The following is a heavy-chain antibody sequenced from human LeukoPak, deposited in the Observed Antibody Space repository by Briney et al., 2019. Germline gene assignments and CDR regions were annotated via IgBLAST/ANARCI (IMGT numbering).Heavy chain of an antibody. CDR2: ISSSSSYI. CDR1: GFTFSSYS. J-gene: IGHJ6*03. CDR3: ARVVRPYYMDV. V-gene: IGHV3-21*01. Sequence: GGSLRLSCAASGFTFSSYSMNRVRQAPGKGLEWVSSISSSSSYIYYADSVKGRFTISRDNAKNSLYLQMNSLRAEDTAVYYCARVVRPYYMDVWGKGTTVTVSS.